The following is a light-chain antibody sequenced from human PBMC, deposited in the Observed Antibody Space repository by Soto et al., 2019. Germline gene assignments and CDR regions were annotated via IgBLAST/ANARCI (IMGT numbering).Light chain of an antibody. CDR3: SSYTAYRTYV. Sequence: QSVLTQPASVSGAPGQSVTISCTGADSDVGGYNYVSWYQQYPGKAPQLMIYDVSGRPSGVSDRFSGSKSGNTASLAISGLQAEEEADYYCSSYTAYRTYVFGTGTKVTVL. V-gene: IGLV2-14*01. CDR2: DVS. J-gene: IGLJ1*01. CDR1: DSDVGGYNY.